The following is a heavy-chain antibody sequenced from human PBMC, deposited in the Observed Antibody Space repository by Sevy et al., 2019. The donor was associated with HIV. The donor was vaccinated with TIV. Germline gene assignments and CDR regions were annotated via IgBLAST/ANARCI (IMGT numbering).Heavy chain of an antibody. V-gene: IGHV3-11*01. CDR1: EFTFSDYY. Sequence: GGSLRLSCAASEFTFSDYYMNWIRQAPGKGLEWVSHISSNGNTIYYADSVKGRFTISRDNAKNSLYLQMNSLRVDDTAVYYCARAAGWFDAWGQGTLVTVSS. CDR2: ISSNGNTI. CDR3: ARAAGWFDA. J-gene: IGHJ5*02.